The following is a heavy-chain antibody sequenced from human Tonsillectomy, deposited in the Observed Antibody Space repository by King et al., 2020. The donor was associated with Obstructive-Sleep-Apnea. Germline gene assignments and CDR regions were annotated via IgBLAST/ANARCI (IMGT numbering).Heavy chain of an antibody. J-gene: IGHJ3*02. V-gene: IGHV3-23*04. CDR1: GFTFSSYA. D-gene: IGHD6-13*01. CDR2: ISGSGGST. Sequence: VQLVESGGGLVQPGGSLRLSCAASGFTFSSYAMSWVRRAPGKGLEWVSGISGSGGSTYYADSVKGRFTVSRDNSKNTLCLQMNSLRSEDTAIYYCAKSDLIAAAGTAHAFDIWGQGTVVTVSS. CDR3: AKSDLIAAAGTAHAFDI.